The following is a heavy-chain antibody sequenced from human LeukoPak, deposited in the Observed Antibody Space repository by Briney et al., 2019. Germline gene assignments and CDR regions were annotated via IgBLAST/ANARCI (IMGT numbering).Heavy chain of an antibody. CDR3: ARDYSSGGFDY. CDR2: ISYDGSNK. V-gene: IGHV3-30-3*01. J-gene: IGHJ4*02. D-gene: IGHD6-19*01. CDR1: GFTFSSYA. Sequence: SGGSLRLSCAASGFTFSSYAMHWVRQAPGKGLEWVAVISYDGSNKYYADSVKGRFTISRDNSKSTLYLQMNSLRAEDTAVYYCARDYSSGGFDYWGQGTLVTVSS.